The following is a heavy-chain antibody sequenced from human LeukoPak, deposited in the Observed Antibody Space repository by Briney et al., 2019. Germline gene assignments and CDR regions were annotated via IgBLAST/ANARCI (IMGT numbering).Heavy chain of an antibody. D-gene: IGHD6-13*01. J-gene: IGHJ5*02. Sequence: GGPRRLSCAASGFTFSSYSMNWVRQAPGKGLEWVSSISSSSSYIYYADSVKGRFTISRDNAKNSLYLQMNSLRAEDTAVYYCARGRGSSSWYLNNWFDPWGQGTLVTVSS. V-gene: IGHV3-21*01. CDR2: ISSSSSYI. CDR3: ARGRGSSSWYLNNWFDP. CDR1: GFTFSSYS.